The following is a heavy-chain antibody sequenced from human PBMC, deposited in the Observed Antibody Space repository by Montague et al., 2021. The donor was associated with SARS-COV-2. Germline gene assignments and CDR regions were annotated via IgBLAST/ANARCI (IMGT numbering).Heavy chain of an antibody. CDR2: ISSSGSTI. CDR3: ARDRGYGDFYYYGMDV. D-gene: IGHD3-10*01. J-gene: IGHJ6*02. CDR1: GFTFSNYE. V-gene: IGHV3-48*03. Sequence: SLRLSCAASGFTFSNYEMNWVRQAPGKGLEWVLYISSSGSTIYYADSVKGRFTISRDNAQNSLYLQMNSLRAEDTGVYYCARDRGYGDFYYYGMDVWAKGPRSPSP.